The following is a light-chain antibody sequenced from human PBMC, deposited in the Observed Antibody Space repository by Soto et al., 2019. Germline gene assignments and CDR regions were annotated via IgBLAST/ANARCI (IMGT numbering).Light chain of an antibody. V-gene: IGKV2-28*01. CDR3: MQALQTSIT. CDR1: QSLLHSNGYNY. J-gene: IGKJ5*01. CDR2: LGS. Sequence: DIVMTQSPLSLPVTPGEPASISCRSSQSLLHSNGYNYLDWYLQKPGQSPQLLIYLGSNRASGVPDRLIGSGSGTDFTLKISRVEAEDVGVYYCMQALQTSITFGQGTRLEIK.